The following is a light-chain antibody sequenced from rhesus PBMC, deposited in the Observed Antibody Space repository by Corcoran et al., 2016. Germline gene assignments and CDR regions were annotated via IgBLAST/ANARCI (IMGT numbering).Light chain of an antibody. CDR3: QHGYGIPPT. Sequence: DIQMTQSPSSLSASVGDTVTITCRASQAISNILAWYQQQPGKVPKLLIYYASTSESGVPSRFRGSGCVTDFTLTISSLQPEDFATYYCQHGYGIPPTFGQGTKVEIK. CDR2: YAS. V-gene: IGKV1S15*01. J-gene: IGKJ1*01. CDR1: QAISNI.